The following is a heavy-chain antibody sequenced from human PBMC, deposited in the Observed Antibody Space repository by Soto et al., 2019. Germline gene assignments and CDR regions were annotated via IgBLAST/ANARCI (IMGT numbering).Heavy chain of an antibody. Sequence: GESLKISCAASGFTFSSYAMSWVRQAPGKGLEWVSAISGSGGSTYYADSVKGRFTISRDNSKNTLYLQMNSLRAEDTAVYYCAKDRRYWNDRQNDYWGQGTLVTVSS. V-gene: IGHV3-23*01. CDR1: GFTFSSYA. CDR3: AKDRRYWNDRQNDY. J-gene: IGHJ4*02. CDR2: ISGSGGST. D-gene: IGHD1-1*01.